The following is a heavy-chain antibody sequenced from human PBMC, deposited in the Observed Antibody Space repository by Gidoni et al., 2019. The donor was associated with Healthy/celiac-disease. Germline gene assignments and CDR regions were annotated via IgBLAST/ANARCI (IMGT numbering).Heavy chain of an antibody. V-gene: IGHV1-24*01. Sequence: QLQLVQSGAEVKKPGASVKVSCKVSGYTLTALSMHWVRQAPGKGLEWMGGFDPEDGETIYAQKFQGRVTMTEDTSTDTAYMELSSLRSEDTAVYYCATSESFVVVTATQYFQHWGQGTLVTVSS. D-gene: IGHD2-21*02. CDR3: ATSESFVVVTATQYFQH. CDR1: GYTLTALS. CDR2: FDPEDGET. J-gene: IGHJ1*01.